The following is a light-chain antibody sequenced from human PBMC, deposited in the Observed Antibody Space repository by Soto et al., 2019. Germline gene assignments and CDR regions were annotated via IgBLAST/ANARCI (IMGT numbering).Light chain of an antibody. Sequence: IQLTQSPSSLSASVGDRVTITCRASQGISSYLGWYQQKPGKAPNLLIYDASTLHSGVPSRFSGGGSGTDFTLTTSSLQPEDFATYYCQQVNVYPSTFGGGTKVEIK. J-gene: IGKJ4*01. CDR3: QQVNVYPST. CDR2: DAS. CDR1: QGISSY. V-gene: IGKV1-9*01.